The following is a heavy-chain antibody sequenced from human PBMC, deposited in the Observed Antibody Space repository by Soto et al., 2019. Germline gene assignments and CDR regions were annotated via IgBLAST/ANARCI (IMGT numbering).Heavy chain of an antibody. CDR2: ISHSGRT. J-gene: IGHJ4*02. Sequence: KASETLSLTCTVSGASLRSGSYYWSWIRQPPGKGLEWIGYISHSGRTNYDPSLKSRLTMSVDTSQNQFSLQLNSVTAADTAVYHCSYGSSFDYWGQGTLVTVSS. V-gene: IGHV4-61*01. D-gene: IGHD3-10*01. CDR1: GASLRSGSYY. CDR3: SYGSSFDY.